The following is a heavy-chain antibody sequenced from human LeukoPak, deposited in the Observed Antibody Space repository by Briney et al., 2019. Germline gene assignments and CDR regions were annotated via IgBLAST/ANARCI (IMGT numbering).Heavy chain of an antibody. D-gene: IGHD3-10*01. CDR2: ISYDGSNK. CDR1: GFTFSSYA. V-gene: IGHV3-30*04. Sequence: GGSLRLSCAASGFTFSSYAMHWVRQAPGKGLEWVAVISYDGSNKYYADSVKGRFTISRDNSKNTLYLQMNSLRAEDTAVYYCARDLRGGAFDYWGQGTLVTVSS. CDR3: ARDLRGGAFDY. J-gene: IGHJ4*02.